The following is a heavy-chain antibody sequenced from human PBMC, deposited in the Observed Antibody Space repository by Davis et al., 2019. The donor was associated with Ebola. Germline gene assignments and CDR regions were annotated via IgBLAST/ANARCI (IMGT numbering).Heavy chain of an antibody. J-gene: IGHJ6*02. D-gene: IGHD4-17*01. Sequence: SETLSLTCAVYGGSFSGYYWSWIRQPPGKGLEWIGEINHSRSTNYNPSLKSRVTMSVDTSKNQFSLRLSSVTAADTAVYYCARVNGDYYYYGMDVWGQGTTVTVSS. CDR2: INHSRST. CDR3: ARVNGDYYYYGMDV. CDR1: GGSFSGYY. V-gene: IGHV4-34*01.